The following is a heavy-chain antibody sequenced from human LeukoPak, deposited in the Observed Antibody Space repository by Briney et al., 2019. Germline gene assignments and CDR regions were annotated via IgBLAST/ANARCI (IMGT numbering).Heavy chain of an antibody. CDR2: IIPIFGTA. CDR1: VGTFSSYA. Sequence: EASVKVSCKASVGTFSSYAISWVRQAPGQGLEWVGGIIPIFGTANYAQKFQGRVTITADESTSTAYMELSSLRSEDTAVYYCARMGALEYSSSSGYYGMDVWGQGTTVTVSS. D-gene: IGHD6-6*01. J-gene: IGHJ6*02. CDR3: ARMGALEYSSSSGYYGMDV. V-gene: IGHV1-69*13.